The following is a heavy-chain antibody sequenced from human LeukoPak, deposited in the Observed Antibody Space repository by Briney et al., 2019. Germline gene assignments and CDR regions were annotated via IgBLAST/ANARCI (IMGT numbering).Heavy chain of an antibody. CDR2: IRYDGSNK. Sequence: GGSLRLSCAASGFTFSSYGMHWVPQAPGKGLEWVAFIRYDGSNKYYADSVKGRFTISRDNSKNTLYLQMNSLRAEDTAVYYCAKVKTLYGLDAFDIWGQGTMVTVSS. CDR1: GFTFSSYG. J-gene: IGHJ3*02. D-gene: IGHD3-10*01. CDR3: AKVKTLYGLDAFDI. V-gene: IGHV3-30*02.